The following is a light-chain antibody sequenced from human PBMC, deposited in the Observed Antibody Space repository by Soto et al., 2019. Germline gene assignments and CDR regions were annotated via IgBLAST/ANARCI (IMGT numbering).Light chain of an antibody. CDR3: SSHTSGDTRV. J-gene: IGLJ1*01. V-gene: IGLV2-14*01. CDR2: EVT. Sequence: QSVLTQPASVSGSPGQSIAISCTGTSSDVGGYDYVSWYQQHPDKAPKLLIYEVTKRPSGVSNRFSGSKSGNTASLTISGLQPDDEADYYCSSHTSGDTRVFGSGTKVTVL. CDR1: SSDVGGYDY.